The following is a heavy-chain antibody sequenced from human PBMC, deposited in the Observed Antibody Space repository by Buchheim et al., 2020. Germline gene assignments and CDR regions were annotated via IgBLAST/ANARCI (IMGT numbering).Heavy chain of an antibody. Sequence: QVQLVESGGGVVQPGRSLRLSCGASGFTFSSYGMHWVRQAPGKGLEWVAVIWYDGSNKYYADSVKGRFTISRDNSKNTLYLQMNSLRAEDTAVYYCARDLRVGANLMDYWGQGTL. CDR2: IWYDGSNK. CDR3: ARDLRVGANLMDY. CDR1: GFTFSSYG. V-gene: IGHV3-33*01. J-gene: IGHJ4*02. D-gene: IGHD1-26*01.